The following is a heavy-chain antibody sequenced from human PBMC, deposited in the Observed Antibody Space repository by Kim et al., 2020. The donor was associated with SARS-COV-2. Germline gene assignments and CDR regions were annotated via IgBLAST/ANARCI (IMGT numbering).Heavy chain of an antibody. D-gene: IGHD6-13*01. CDR2: ISSNGGST. CDR3: VKGSSSWYYDFNWFDP. J-gene: IGHJ5*02. V-gene: IGHV3-64D*09. CDR1: GFTFSSYA. Sequence: GGSLRLSCSASGFTFSSYAMHWVRQAPGKGLEYVSAISSNGGSTYYADSVKGRFTISRDNSKNTLYLQISSLRAEDTAVYYCVKGSSSWYYDFNWFDPWGQGTLVTVSS.